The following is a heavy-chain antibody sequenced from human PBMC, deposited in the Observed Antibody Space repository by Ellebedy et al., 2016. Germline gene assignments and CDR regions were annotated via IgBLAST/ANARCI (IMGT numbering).Heavy chain of an antibody. J-gene: IGHJ4*02. Sequence: ASVKVSCKASGYTFTSYAMHWVRQAPGQRLEWMGWINAGNGNTKYSQKFQGRVTITRDTSASTAYMELSSLRSEDTAVYYCARALGDGYKRFDYWGQGTLVTVSS. CDR2: INAGNGNT. V-gene: IGHV1-3*01. CDR3: ARALGDGYKRFDY. CDR1: GYTFTSYA. D-gene: IGHD5-24*01.